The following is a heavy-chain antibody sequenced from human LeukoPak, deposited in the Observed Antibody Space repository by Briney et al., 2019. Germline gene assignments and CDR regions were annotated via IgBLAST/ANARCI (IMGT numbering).Heavy chain of an antibody. V-gene: IGHV3-15*07. Sequence: PGESLRLSCAASGFIFSNAWMNWVRQAPGKGLEWVGRVKSIADGGTTDYAAPVKGRFTISRDDSQNTLYLQMNSLKTEDTAVYYCTTPNCSSTSCYRRYYNWFDPWGQGTLVTVSS. CDR2: VKSIADGGTT. J-gene: IGHJ5*02. D-gene: IGHD2-2*01. CDR3: TTPNCSSTSCYRRYYNWFDP. CDR1: GFIFSNAW.